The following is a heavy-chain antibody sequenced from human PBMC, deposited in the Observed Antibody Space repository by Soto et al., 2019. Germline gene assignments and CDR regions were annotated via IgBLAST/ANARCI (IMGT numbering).Heavy chain of an antibody. CDR3: ARGWGPGWYFYL. CDR2: ISAYNGNT. J-gene: IGHJ2*01. Sequence: SGPTLVNPPASVKVSCKASGYTFTSYGISWVRQAPGQGLEWMGWISAYNGNTNYAQKLQGRVTMTTDTSTSTAYMELRSLRSDDTAVYYCARGWGPGWYFYLWGRGTLVTVSS. V-gene: IGHV1-18*01. CDR1: GYTFTSYG. D-gene: IGHD6-19*01.